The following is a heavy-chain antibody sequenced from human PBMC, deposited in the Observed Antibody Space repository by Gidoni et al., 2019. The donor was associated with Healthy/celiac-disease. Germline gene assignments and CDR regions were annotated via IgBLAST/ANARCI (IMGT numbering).Heavy chain of an antibody. CDR2: IWYDGSNK. Sequence: QVQLVESGGGVVQPGRSLRLSCAASGFPFSSYGMHWVRQAPGKGLKWVAVIWYDGSNKYYADSVKGRFTISRDNSKNTLYLQLNSLRAEDTAVYYCARGHSGYDYPFDYWGQGTLVTVSS. CDR3: ARGHSGYDYPFDY. J-gene: IGHJ4*02. V-gene: IGHV3-33*01. CDR1: GFPFSSYG. D-gene: IGHD5-12*01.